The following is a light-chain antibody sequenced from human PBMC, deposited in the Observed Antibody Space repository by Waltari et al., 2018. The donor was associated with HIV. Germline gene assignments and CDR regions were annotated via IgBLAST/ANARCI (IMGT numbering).Light chain of an antibody. CDR3: GTRDNDLGPVI. CDR1: SSNIGAND. V-gene: IGLV1-51*02. CDR2: ESP. J-gene: IGLJ2*01. Sequence: SVLTQPPSKSAAPGQTVTISCAGHSSNIGANDVSWYQQLPGAAPRLIIYESPQRPSVISDRFSASKSDTTATLDIAGVQPGDEAMYFCGTRDNDLGPVILGGGTWVTVL.